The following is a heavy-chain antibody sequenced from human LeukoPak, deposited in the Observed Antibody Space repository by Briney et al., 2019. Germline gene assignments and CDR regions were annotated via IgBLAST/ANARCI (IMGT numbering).Heavy chain of an antibody. CDR3: ARVIVGSGGTLDAFDI. J-gene: IGHJ3*02. CDR1: GGSISSGGYY. V-gene: IGHV4-31*03. D-gene: IGHD2-21*01. CDR2: IYYSGST. Sequence: KPSETLSLTCTVSGGSISSGGYYWRWIRQHPSGKGLECIGYIYYSGSTYYSASLKSRVIISVDTSNNQFSLKLVSVTAADTAVYYCARVIVGSGGTLDAFDIWGQGTVVTVSS.